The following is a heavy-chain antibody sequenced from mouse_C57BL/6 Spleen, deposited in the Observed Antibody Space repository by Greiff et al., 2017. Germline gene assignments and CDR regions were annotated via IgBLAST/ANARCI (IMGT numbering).Heavy chain of an antibody. CDR2: IDPSDSYT. CDR1: GYTFTSYW. CDR3: ARFQANAMDY. D-gene: IGHD3-2*02. J-gene: IGHJ4*01. V-gene: IGHV1-69*01. Sequence: QVQLQQSGAELVMPGASVKLSCKASGYTFTSYWMHWVKQRPGQGLEWIGEIDPSDSYTNYNQKFKGKSTLTVDKSSSTAYMQLSSLTSEDSAVYYCARFQANAMDYWGQGTSVTVSS.